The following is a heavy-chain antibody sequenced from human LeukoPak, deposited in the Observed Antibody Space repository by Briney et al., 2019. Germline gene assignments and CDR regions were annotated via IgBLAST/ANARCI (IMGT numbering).Heavy chain of an antibody. Sequence: GGSLRLSCAASGFSFSSYAMSWVRQAPGKGLKWVSGITNSGDSTYYADSVKGRFTNSRDNSKNTLYLQMNSLRAEDTAVYYCAALAAAWRDYWGQGTLVTVSS. CDR2: ITNSGDST. J-gene: IGHJ4*02. V-gene: IGHV3-23*01. D-gene: IGHD6-13*01. CDR1: GFSFSSYA. CDR3: AALAAAWRDY.